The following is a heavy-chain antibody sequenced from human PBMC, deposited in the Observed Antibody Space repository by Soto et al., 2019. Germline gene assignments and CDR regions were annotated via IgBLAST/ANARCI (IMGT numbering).Heavy chain of an antibody. V-gene: IGHV3-23*01. Sequence: EVQLLESGGGVVQPGGSLRLSCAASGFTFSSYAMSWVRQAPGKGLEWVSAISGSGGSTYYADSAKGRFTIARDNSKNTRYLQMNSLRAEDTAVYDCAKAPLVRNWFDPWGQGTLVTVSS. D-gene: IGHD3-10*02. J-gene: IGHJ5*02. CDR2: ISGSGGST. CDR3: AKAPLVRNWFDP. CDR1: GFTFSSYA.